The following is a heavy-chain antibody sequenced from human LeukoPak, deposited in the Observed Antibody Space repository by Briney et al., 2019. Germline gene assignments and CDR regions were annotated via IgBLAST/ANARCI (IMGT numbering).Heavy chain of an antibody. CDR2: IYHSGST. J-gene: IGHJ4*02. CDR1: GDSISTNNW. Sequence: SGTLSLTCIVSGDSISTNNWWSWVRQPPGKGLEWIGEIYHSGSTNYNPSLKSRVTISVDKSKNDFSLKVSSVTAADTAVYYCARAPPYASGWSKGVLDYWGQGTLVTVPS. D-gene: IGHD6-19*01. CDR3: ARAPPYASGWSKGVLDY. V-gene: IGHV4-4*02.